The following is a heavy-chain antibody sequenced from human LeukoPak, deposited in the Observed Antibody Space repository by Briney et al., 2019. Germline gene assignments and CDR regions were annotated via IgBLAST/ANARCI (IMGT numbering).Heavy chain of an antibody. J-gene: IGHJ4*02. CDR3: AKESVPAAGGSYFDY. CDR2: IRYDGSNK. Sequence: GGSLRLSCAASGFTVSSYGMHWVRQAPGKGLEWVAFIRYDGSNKYYADSVKGRFTISRDNSKNTLYLQMNSLRAEDTAVYYCAKESVPAAGGSYFDYWGQGTLVTVSS. V-gene: IGHV3-30*02. D-gene: IGHD2-2*01. CDR1: GFTVSSYG.